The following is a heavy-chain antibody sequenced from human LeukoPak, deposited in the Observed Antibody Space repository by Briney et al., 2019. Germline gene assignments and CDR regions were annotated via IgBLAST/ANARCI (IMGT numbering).Heavy chain of an antibody. J-gene: IGHJ4*02. Sequence: PSETLSLTCTVSGGSISSSYWSWIRQPPGKGLEWIGSIYHSGSTYYNPSLKSRVTISVDTSKNQFSLKLSSVTAADTAVYYCARDPNWNYFDYWGQGTLVTVSS. CDR1: GGSISSSY. CDR3: ARDPNWNYFDY. D-gene: IGHD3-3*01. CDR2: IYHSGST. V-gene: IGHV4-38-2*02.